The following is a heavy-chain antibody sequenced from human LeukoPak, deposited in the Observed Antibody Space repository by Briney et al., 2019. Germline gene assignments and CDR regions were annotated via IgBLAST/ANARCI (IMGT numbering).Heavy chain of an antibody. CDR2: ISSSGGTT. D-gene: IGHD5-24*01. Sequence: GGSLRLSCAASGLTFSTYAVNWVRQAPGKGLEWVSAISSSGGTTYYADSVKGRFSISRDNSKNTLYLRTNSLRAEDTAIYYRAKDRNAWPTNFDSWGQGTLVTVSA. CDR1: GLTFSTYA. CDR3: AKDRNAWPTNFDS. J-gene: IGHJ4*02. V-gene: IGHV3-23*01.